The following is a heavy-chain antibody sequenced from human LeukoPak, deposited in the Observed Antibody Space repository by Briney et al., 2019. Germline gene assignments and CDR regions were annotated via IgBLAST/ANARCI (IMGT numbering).Heavy chain of an antibody. D-gene: IGHD1-14*01. CDR3: TRDWY. J-gene: IGHJ4*02. Sequence: GGSLRLSCTGSGFTFGDFAVNWVRQAPGKGLEWVGFIRRKGNGGTTDYAASVKGRFTISRDDSKSTAYLQMNSLKIEDTAVYYCTRDWYWGQGTLVTVSS. V-gene: IGHV3-49*04. CDR2: IRRKGNGGTT. CDR1: GFTFGDFA.